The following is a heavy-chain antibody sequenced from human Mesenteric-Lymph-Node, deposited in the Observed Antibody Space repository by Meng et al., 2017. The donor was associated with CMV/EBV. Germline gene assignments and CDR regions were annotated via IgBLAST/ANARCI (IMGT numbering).Heavy chain of an antibody. V-gene: IGHV1-2*02. CDR3: ARDFGDYTNWFDP. CDR2: INPNGGGT. CDR1: GYTFTGYY. Sequence: ASVKVSCKASGYTFTGYYMHWVRQAPGQGLEWMGWINPNGGGTKYGQNFHGRVAMTSDTSISTAYMELSSLRSDDTAVYYCARDFGDYTNWFDPWGLGTLVTVSS. J-gene: IGHJ5*02. D-gene: IGHD3-10*01.